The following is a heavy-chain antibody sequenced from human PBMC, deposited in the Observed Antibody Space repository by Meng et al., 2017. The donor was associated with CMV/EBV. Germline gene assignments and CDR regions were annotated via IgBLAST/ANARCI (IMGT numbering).Heavy chain of an antibody. CDR2: IYYSGCT. CDR1: CGSCSTGDYY. J-gene: IGHJ4*02. D-gene: IGHD1-14*01. CDR3: ARVTSRVAGAFDY. V-gene: IGHV4-30-4*08. Sequence: LHQESAPALVKPSQTLSLTCTVSCGSCSTGDYYWSWIRQPPGKGLEWIGYIYYSGCTYYKPSLKSRVTISVDTSKNQFSLKLSSVTAADTAVYYCARVTSRVAGAFDYWGQGTLVTVSS.